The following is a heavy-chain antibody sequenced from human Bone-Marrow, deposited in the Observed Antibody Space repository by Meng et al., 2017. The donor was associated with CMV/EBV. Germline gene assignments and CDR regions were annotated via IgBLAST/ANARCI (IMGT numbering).Heavy chain of an antibody. V-gene: IGHV3-11*04. CDR3: AKEGYCGSTSCYLGYYYYYGMDV. Sequence: GESLKISCAASGFTFSDYYMSWIRQAPGKGLEWVSYISSSGSTIYYADSVKGRFTISRDNAKNSLYLQMNSLRAEDTVVYYCAKEGYCGSTSCYLGYYYYYGMDVWGQGTTVTVSS. CDR2: ISSSGSTI. D-gene: IGHD2-2*01. J-gene: IGHJ6*02. CDR1: GFTFSDYY.